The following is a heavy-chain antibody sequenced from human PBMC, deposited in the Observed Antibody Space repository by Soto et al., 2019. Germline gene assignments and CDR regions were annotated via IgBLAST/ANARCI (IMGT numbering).Heavy chain of an antibody. CDR3: ARGIAAAGTDYFDY. V-gene: IGHV1-8*01. Sequence: ASVKVSCKASGYTFTSYDINWVRQATGQGLEWMGWMNPNSGNTGYAQKFQGRVTMTRNTSISTAYMGLSSLRSEDTAVYYCARGIAAAGTDYFDYWGQGTLVTVSS. J-gene: IGHJ4*02. CDR2: MNPNSGNT. CDR1: GYTFTSYD. D-gene: IGHD6-13*01.